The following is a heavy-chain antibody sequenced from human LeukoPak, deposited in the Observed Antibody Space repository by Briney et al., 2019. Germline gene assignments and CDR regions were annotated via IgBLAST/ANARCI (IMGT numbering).Heavy chain of an antibody. CDR3: ARDPGSGSYD. CDR1: GGSISSGTYY. CDR2: IYSSGST. J-gene: IGHJ4*02. V-gene: IGHV4-61*02. D-gene: IGHD3-10*01. Sequence: PSQTLSLTCAVSGGSISSGTYYWNWIRQPAGKALEWIGRIYSSGSTNYIPSLKSRMTISVDTSRNQLSLRLSSVTAADTAVYYCARDPGSGSYDWGQGTLVTVSS.